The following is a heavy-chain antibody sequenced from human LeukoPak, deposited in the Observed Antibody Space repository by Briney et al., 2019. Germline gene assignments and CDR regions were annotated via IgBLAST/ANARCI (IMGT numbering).Heavy chain of an antibody. CDR2: IYHSGST. CDR1: GGSISSGGYS. Sequence: PSQTLSLTCAVSGGSISSGGYSWSWIRQPPGKGLEWIGYIYHSGSTYYNPSLKSRVTISVDRSKNQFSLKLSSVTAADTAVYYCARDHPDYVWGSYRSNWYFDLWGRGTLVTVSS. CDR3: ARDHPDYVWGSYRSNWYFDL. V-gene: IGHV4-30-2*01. J-gene: IGHJ2*01. D-gene: IGHD3-16*02.